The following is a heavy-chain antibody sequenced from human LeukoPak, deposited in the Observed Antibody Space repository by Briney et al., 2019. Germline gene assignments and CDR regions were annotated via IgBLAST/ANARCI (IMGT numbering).Heavy chain of an antibody. Sequence: ASVKVSCKASGYTFTGYYMHWVRQAPGQGLEWMAWINPNSGGTNYAQKFQGRVTMTRDTSISTAYMELSRLRSDDTAVYYCARGPNAILIDYGSSIDYWGQGTLVTVSS. J-gene: IGHJ4*02. CDR3: ARGPNAILIDYGSSIDY. V-gene: IGHV1-2*02. CDR2: INPNSGGT. D-gene: IGHD4-17*01. CDR1: GYTFTGYY.